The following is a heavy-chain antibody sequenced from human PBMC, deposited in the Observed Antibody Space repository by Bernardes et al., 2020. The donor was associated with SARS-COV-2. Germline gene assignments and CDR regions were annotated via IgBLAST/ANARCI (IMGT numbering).Heavy chain of an antibody. Sequence: GWSLRLSCAASGFTFSSYSMNWVRQAPGKGLEWVSSISSSSSYIYYADSVKGRFTISRDNAKNTLYLQMNSLRAEDTAVYYCARDAGYNWNLRYYYGMDVWGQGTTVTVSS. D-gene: IGHD1-20*01. CDR3: ARDAGYNWNLRYYYGMDV. V-gene: IGHV3-21*04. CDR1: GFTFSSYS. J-gene: IGHJ6*02. CDR2: ISSSSSYI.